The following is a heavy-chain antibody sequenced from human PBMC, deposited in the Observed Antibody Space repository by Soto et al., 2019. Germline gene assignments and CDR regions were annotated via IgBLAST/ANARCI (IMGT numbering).Heavy chain of an antibody. CDR1: GFTFSSYA. D-gene: IGHD3-22*01. V-gene: IGHV3-30-3*01. Sequence: VQLVESGGGVVQPGRSLRLSCAASGFTFSSYAMHWVRQAPGKGLEWVAVISYDGSNKYYADSVKGRFTISRDNSKNTLYLQMNSLRAEDTAVYYCARESYYYDSSGYYYVNWFDPWGQGTLVTVSS. CDR3: ARESYYYDSSGYYYVNWFDP. J-gene: IGHJ5*02. CDR2: ISYDGSNK.